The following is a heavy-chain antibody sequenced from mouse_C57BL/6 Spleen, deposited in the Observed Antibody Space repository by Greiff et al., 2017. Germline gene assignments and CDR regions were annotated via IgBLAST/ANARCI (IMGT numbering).Heavy chain of an antibody. J-gene: IGHJ3*01. CDR2: IRLKSDNYAT. CDR3: TAYGLWFAY. CDR1: GFTFSNYW. V-gene: IGHV6-3*01. D-gene: IGHD1-1*02. Sequence: EVKLVESGGGLVQPGGSMKLSCVASGFTFSNYWMNWVRQSPEKGLEWVAQIRLKSDNYATHYAESVQGRFTISRDDSKSSVYLQMNHLRAEDTGIYYCTAYGLWFAYWGQGTLVTVSA.